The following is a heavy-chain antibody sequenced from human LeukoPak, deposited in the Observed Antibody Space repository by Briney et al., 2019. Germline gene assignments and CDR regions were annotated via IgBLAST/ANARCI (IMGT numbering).Heavy chain of an antibody. J-gene: IGHJ4*02. CDR3: AREENVGFDS. CDR1: GFMFTRYY. Sequence: ASVKVSCKASGFMFTRYYMHWVRQAPGQGLEWLGIISPTGGTTTFAQKFQGRVTMTGDMSTSTVYMELSSLRSADTAVYYCAREENVGFDSWGQGTLVTVSS. V-gene: IGHV1-46*01. CDR2: ISPTGGTT.